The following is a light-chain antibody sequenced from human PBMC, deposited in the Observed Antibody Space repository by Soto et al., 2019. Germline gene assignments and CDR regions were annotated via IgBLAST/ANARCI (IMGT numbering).Light chain of an antibody. V-gene: IGKV3-15*01. CDR2: GSS. CDR1: QTINNN. CDR3: QQYNGT. J-gene: IGKJ1*01. Sequence: EIVMTQSPATLSVSPGGRATLSCRASQTINNNLAWYQQKPGQAPRLLIYGSSTRATGVPARFSGSGSGTEFTLTISSLQSEDFALYYCQQYNGTFGQGTKVHIK.